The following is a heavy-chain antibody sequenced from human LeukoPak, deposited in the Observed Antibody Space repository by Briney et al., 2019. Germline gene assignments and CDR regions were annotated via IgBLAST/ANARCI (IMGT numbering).Heavy chain of an antibody. V-gene: IGHV1-69*04. CDR3: AREEHIVAVPAAKEVWFDP. CDR2: IIPIFGIA. CDR1: GGTFSSYA. D-gene: IGHD2-2*01. Sequence: ASVKVSCKASGGTFSSYAISWVRQAPGQGLEWMGRIIPIFGIANYAQKFQGRVTITADKSTSTAYMEMSRLRPEDTDVYYCAREEHIVAVPAAKEVWFDPWGQGTLVTVSS. J-gene: IGHJ5*02.